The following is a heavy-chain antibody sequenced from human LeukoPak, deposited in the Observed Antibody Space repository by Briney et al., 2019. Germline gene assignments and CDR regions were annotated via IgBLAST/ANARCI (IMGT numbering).Heavy chain of an antibody. J-gene: IGHJ5*02. V-gene: IGHV4-4*09. Sequence: PSETLSLTCTVSGGSLSGYYWSWFRQPPGKALEWIGYIHTSGSTKYNPSLKSRVTMSVDTSKNQFSLKLSSVTAADTAVYYCARTGTGSNWFDPWGQGTLVTVSS. CDR2: IHTSGST. CDR3: ARTGTGSNWFDP. D-gene: IGHD1-7*01. CDR1: GGSLSGYY.